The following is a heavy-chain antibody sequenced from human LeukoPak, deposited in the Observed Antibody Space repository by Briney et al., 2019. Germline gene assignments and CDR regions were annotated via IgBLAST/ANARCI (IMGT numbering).Heavy chain of an antibody. V-gene: IGHV3-23*01. D-gene: IGHD3-22*01. CDR1: GLSLNNYA. J-gene: IGHJ4*02. Sequence: GGSLRLSCTASGLSLNNYAMSWVRQVPGTGLEWVSASSSSDDGKWYAESVRGRFTISRDTSKNTVYLQMNSLRVEDAGVYYCAKLLDYYDSSQPYWGQGTLVTVSS. CDR3: AKLLDYYDSSQPY. CDR2: SSSSDDGK.